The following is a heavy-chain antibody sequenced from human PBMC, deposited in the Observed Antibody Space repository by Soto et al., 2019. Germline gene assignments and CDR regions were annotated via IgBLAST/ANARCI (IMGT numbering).Heavy chain of an antibody. CDR1: GFTFSSYS. Sequence: GGSLRLSCAASGFTFSSYSMNWVRQAPGKGLEWVSSISSSSSYIYYADSVKGRFTISRDNAKNSLYLQMNSLRAEDTAVYYCARRYCSGGSCLYGMDVWGQGTTVTVSS. CDR3: ARRYCSGGSCLYGMDV. J-gene: IGHJ6*02. D-gene: IGHD2-15*01. V-gene: IGHV3-21*01. CDR2: ISSSSSYI.